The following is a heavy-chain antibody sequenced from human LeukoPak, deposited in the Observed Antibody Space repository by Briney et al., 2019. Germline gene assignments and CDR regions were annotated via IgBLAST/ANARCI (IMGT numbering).Heavy chain of an antibody. CDR3: GRDRPSGYYDY. CDR1: SYSIRSDYY. V-gene: IGHV4-38-2*02. CDR2: INHSGIT. Sequence: SETLSLTCTVSSYSIRSDYYWGWIRQTPGKGLGWNASINHSGITYYNPSLKSRVTISVDMSKNHFSLKLTSVTAADTAVYYCGRDRPSGYYDYWGQGILVTVSS. D-gene: IGHD3-22*01. J-gene: IGHJ4*02.